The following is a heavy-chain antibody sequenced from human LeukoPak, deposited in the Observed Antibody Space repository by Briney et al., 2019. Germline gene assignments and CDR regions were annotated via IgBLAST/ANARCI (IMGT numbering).Heavy chain of an antibody. V-gene: IGHV4-30-2*01. CDR3: ARDRGYYGTDV. D-gene: IGHD3-10*01. J-gene: IGHJ6*02. CDR1: GGSISSGGYS. Sequence: SQTLSLTRAVSGGSISSGGYSWSWLRQPPGKGLEWMGYIYHSGSTYYNPSLKSRITISVDRSKNQFSLKLSSVTAADTDVYYCARDRGYYGTDVWGQGTTVTVSS. CDR2: IYHSGST.